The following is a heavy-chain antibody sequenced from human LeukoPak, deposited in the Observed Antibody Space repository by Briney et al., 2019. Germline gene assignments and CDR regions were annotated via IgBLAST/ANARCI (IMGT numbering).Heavy chain of an antibody. Sequence: SETLSLTCSVSGGSISSYYWSWLRQPPGKGLEWIGYIYYSGSTSYNPSLKSRVTISVDTSKNQFSLKLSSVTAADTAVYYCARGYSGSYGRFDYWGQGTLVTVSS. J-gene: IGHJ4*02. D-gene: IGHD1-26*01. CDR1: GGSISSYY. V-gene: IGHV4-59*01. CDR3: ARGYSGSYGRFDY. CDR2: IYYSGST.